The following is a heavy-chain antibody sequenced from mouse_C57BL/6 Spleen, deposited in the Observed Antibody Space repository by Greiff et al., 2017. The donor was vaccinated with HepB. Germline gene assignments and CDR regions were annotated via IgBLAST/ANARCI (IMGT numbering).Heavy chain of an antibody. Sequence: VQLKESGAELVKPGASVKLSCTASGFNIKDYYMHWVKQRTEQGLEWIGRIDPEDGETKYAPKFQGKATITADPSSNPAYLQLSSLTSEDTAVYYCAMIYYGYDGYYFDYWGQGTTLTVSS. D-gene: IGHD2-2*01. CDR3: AMIYYGYDGYYFDY. CDR1: GFNIKDYY. V-gene: IGHV14-2*01. CDR2: IDPEDGET. J-gene: IGHJ2*01.